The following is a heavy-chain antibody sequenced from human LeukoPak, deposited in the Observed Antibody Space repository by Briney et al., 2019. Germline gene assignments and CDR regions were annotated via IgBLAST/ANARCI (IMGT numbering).Heavy chain of an antibody. CDR1: GFTFSSYA. CDR3: ASYSGSHDY. CDR2: ISYDGSNK. J-gene: IGHJ4*02. V-gene: IGHV3-30-3*01. Sequence: GRSLRLSCAASGFTFSSYAMHWVRQAPGKGLEWVAVISYDGSNKYYADSVKGRFTISRDNSKNTLYLQMNSLRAEDTAVYYCASYSGSHDYWGQGTLVTVSS. D-gene: IGHD1-26*01.